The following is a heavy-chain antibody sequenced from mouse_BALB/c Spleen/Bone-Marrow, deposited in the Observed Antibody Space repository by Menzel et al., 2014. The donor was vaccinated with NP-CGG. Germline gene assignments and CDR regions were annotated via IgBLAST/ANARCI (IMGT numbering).Heavy chain of an antibody. Sequence: VQLQQSGAELVKPGASVKLSCKASGYTFTSYYMYWVKQRPGQGLEWIGEINPSNGGTNFNEKFKSKATLTVNKSSSTAYMQLSSLTSEDSAVYCCTRSRYDYDNAMDCWGQGTSVTVSS. CDR2: INPSNGGT. D-gene: IGHD2-4*01. V-gene: IGHV1S81*02. CDR3: TRSRYDYDNAMDC. J-gene: IGHJ4*01. CDR1: GYTFTSYY.